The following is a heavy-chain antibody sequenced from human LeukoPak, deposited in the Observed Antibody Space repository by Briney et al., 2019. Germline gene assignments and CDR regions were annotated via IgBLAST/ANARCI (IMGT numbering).Heavy chain of an antibody. CDR3: ARTPILLWFGELSHRGYFDY. Sequence: SETLSLTCTVSGGSISSDYWGWIRQPPGKGLEWIGSIYYSGSTYYNPSLKSRVTISVDTSKNQFSLRLSSVTAADTAVYYCARTPILLWFGELSHRGYFDYWGQGTLVTVSS. CDR2: IYYSGST. V-gene: IGHV4-39*01. D-gene: IGHD3-10*01. CDR1: GGSISSDY. J-gene: IGHJ4*02.